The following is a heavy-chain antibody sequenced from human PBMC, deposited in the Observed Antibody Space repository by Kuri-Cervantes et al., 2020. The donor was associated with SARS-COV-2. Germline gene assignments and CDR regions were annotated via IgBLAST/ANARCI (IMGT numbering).Heavy chain of an antibody. CDR1: GGSISSYY. CDR3: ATYSSSSWHFDY. D-gene: IGHD6-6*01. CDR2: IYYSGST. J-gene: IGHJ4*02. Sequence: SETLSLTCTVSGGSISSYYWSWIRQPPGKGLEWIGYIYYSGSTNYNPSLKSRVSISVDMSRNQFSLKLRSVTAADTAVYYCATYSSSSWHFDYWGQGTLVTVSS. V-gene: IGHV4-59*01.